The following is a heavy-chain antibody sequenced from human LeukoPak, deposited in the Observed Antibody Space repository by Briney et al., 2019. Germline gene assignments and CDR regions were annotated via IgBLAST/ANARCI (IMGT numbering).Heavy chain of an antibody. CDR3: ARDNTPDPYYYYGMDV. J-gene: IGHJ6*02. CDR2: IYYSGST. V-gene: IGHV4-39*01. CDR1: GGSISSSSYY. Sequence: SETLSLTCTVSGGSISSSSYYWGWIRQPPGKGLEWMGSIYYSGSTYYNPSLKSRVTISVDTSKNQFSLKLSSVTAADTAVYYCARDNTPDPYYYYGMDVWGQGTTVTVSS. D-gene: IGHD1-14*01.